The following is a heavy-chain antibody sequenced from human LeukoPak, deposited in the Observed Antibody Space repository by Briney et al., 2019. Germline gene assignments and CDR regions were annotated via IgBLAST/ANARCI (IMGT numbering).Heavy chain of an antibody. Sequence: GGSLRLSCAASGLTFRTTWMHWVRQAPGKGLMWVSRMNGEGTTIDYADSVKGRFTVSRDYAKNTLFLQMNNLRTEDTALYFCATARDFRFEYWGQGSLVIVSA. V-gene: IGHV3-74*01. J-gene: IGHJ4*02. CDR2: MNGEGTTI. CDR1: GLTFRTTW. D-gene: IGHD3/OR15-3a*01. CDR3: ATARDFRFEY.